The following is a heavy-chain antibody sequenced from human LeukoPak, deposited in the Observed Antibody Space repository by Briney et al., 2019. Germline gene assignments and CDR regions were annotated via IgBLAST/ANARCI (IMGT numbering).Heavy chain of an antibody. D-gene: IGHD2-15*01. CDR3: ARGYCSGGSCYPTDY. Sequence: GGSLRLSCAASGFTFSSYSMNWVRQAPGKGLEWVSSISSSSSYIYYADSVKGRFTISRDNAKNSLYLQMNSLRAEDTAVYYCARGYCSGGSCYPTDYRGQGTLVTVSS. CDR1: GFTFSSYS. V-gene: IGHV3-21*01. J-gene: IGHJ4*02. CDR2: ISSSSSYI.